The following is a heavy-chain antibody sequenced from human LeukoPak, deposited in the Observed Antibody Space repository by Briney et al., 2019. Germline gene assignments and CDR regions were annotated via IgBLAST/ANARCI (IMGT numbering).Heavy chain of an antibody. V-gene: IGHV4-39*01. CDR2: IYYSGST. Sequence: SETLSLTCTVSGGSISSSSYYWGWIRQPPGKGLEWIGSIYYSGSTYYNPSLKSRVTISVDTSKNQFSLKLSSVTAADTAVYYCARILGRPGQWLVPSHSNFDYWGQGTLVTVSS. CDR1: GGSISSSSYY. CDR3: ARILGRPGQWLVPSHSNFDY. D-gene: IGHD6-19*01. J-gene: IGHJ4*02.